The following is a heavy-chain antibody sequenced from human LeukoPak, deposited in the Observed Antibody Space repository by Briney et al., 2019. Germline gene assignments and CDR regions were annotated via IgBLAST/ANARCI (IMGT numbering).Heavy chain of an antibody. CDR2: IYHSGST. CDR3: ARRATTVTTYYFDY. D-gene: IGHD4-17*01. J-gene: IGHJ4*02. V-gene: IGHV4-30-2*01. Sequence: SETPSLTCADPGGSIRSGGYSWSWIRQPPGNGLEWLGYIYHSGSTYYNPSLKSRVTISVDRSKNQFSLKLSSVTAADTAVYYCARRATTVTTYYFDYWGQGTLVTVSS. CDR1: GGSIRSGGYS.